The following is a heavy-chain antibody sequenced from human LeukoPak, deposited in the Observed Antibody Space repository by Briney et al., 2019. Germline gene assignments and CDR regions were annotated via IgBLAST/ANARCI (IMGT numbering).Heavy chain of an antibody. D-gene: IGHD2-2*01. Sequence: PGGSLRFSCAASGFTFSDYYMSWIRQAPGKGMEWVSYISSSGSTRYYADSVKGRFTISRDNAKNSLYLQMNSLRAEDTAVYYCARANIVVVPAAIRPTGNYYVMDVWGRGTTVTVSS. J-gene: IGHJ6*02. V-gene: IGHV3-11*01. CDR1: GFTFSDYY. CDR2: ISSSGSTR. CDR3: ARANIVVVPAAIRPTGNYYVMDV.